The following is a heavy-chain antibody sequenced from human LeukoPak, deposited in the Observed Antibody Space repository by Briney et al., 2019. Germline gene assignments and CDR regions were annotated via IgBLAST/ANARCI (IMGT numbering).Heavy chain of an antibody. J-gene: IGHJ6*03. Sequence: GASVKVSCKASVGTFSSYAISWVRQAPGQGLEWMGGIIPIFGTANYAQKFQGRVTITADESTSTAYMELSSLRSEDTAVYYCAGNLGYCSGGSCSYYYYYYMDVWGKGTTVTISS. D-gene: IGHD2-15*01. CDR2: IIPIFGTA. CDR1: VGTFSSYA. V-gene: IGHV1-69*13. CDR3: AGNLGYCSGGSCSYYYYYYMDV.